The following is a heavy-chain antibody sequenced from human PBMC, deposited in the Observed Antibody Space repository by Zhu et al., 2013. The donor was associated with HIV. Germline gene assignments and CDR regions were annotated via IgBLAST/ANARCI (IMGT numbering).Heavy chain of an antibody. J-gene: IGHJ4*01. D-gene: IGHD3-10*01. CDR1: GYTFTDYY. V-gene: IGHV1-2*02. CDR2: ITPDSGGT. CDR3: ARDHQSSVFRGVKFDY. Sequence: QVQLVQSGAEVKKPGASVKVSCKASGYTFTDYYMHWVRQAPGQGLEWMGWITPDSGGTDYAQKFQGRVTMTRDTSISTAYLEVSRLRSDDTAVYFCARDHQSSVFRGVKFDYWGQGTLVAVSS.